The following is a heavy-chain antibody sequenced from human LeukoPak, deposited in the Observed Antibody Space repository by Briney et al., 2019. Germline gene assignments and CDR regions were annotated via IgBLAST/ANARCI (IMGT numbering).Heavy chain of an antibody. Sequence: PGGSLRLSCTASGFTFGDYAMSWFRQAPGKGLEWVGFIRSKAYGGTTEYAASVKGRSTISRDDSKSIAYLQMNSLKTEDTAVYYCTRGGPYDSSGYFLDYWGQGTLVTVSS. CDR1: GFTFGDYA. CDR2: IRSKAYGGTT. J-gene: IGHJ4*02. D-gene: IGHD3-22*01. V-gene: IGHV3-49*03. CDR3: TRGGPYDSSGYFLDY.